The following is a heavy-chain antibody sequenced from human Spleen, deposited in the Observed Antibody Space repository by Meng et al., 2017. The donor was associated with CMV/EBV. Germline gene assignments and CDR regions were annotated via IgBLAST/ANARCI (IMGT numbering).Heavy chain of an antibody. CDR3: AREKGYRSSWVNYFDY. V-gene: IGHV3-53*01. J-gene: IGHJ4*02. D-gene: IGHD6-13*01. CDR2: IYNGDAT. CDR1: GFSVSSKY. Sequence: GGSLRLSCAASGFSVSSKYMSWVRQAPGKGREWVAIIYNGDATYYADSVKGRFTISRDTSKNTLYLQMSSLRAEDTAVYYCAREKGYRSSWVNYFDYWGQGTLVTVSS.